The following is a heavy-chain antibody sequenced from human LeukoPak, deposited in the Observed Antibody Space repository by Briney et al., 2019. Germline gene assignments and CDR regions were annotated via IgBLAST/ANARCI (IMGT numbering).Heavy chain of an antibody. V-gene: IGHV3-66*01. CDR2: IYSGGST. D-gene: IGHD3-9*01. Sequence: GGSLRLSCAASGFTVSSNYMSWVRQAPGKGLEWVSVIYSGGSTYYADSVKGRFTISRDNSKNTLYLQMNSLRAEDTAVYYCARMEWGYFDWPPGAFDIWGQGTMVTVSS. CDR1: GFTVSSNY. CDR3: ARMEWGYFDWPPGAFDI. J-gene: IGHJ3*02.